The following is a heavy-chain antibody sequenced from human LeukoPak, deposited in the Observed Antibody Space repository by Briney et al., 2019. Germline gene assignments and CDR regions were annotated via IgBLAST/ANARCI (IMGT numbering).Heavy chain of an antibody. J-gene: IGHJ5*02. V-gene: IGHV1-69*05. Sequence: SVKVSCKASGGTFSSYAISWVRQAPGQGLEWMGGIIPIFGTANYAQKFQGRVTITTDESTSTAYMELRSLRSEDTAVYYCARDGQGGYDFWSGYFIRGKDNWFDPWGQGTLVTVSS. CDR2: IIPIFGTA. CDR3: ARDGQGGYDFWSGYFIRGKDNWFDP. D-gene: IGHD3-3*01. CDR1: GGTFSSYA.